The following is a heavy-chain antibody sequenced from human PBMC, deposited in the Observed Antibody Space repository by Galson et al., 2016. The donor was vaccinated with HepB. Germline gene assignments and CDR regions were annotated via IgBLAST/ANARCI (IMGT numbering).Heavy chain of an antibody. CDR2: TYYRSKWYT. CDR1: GDSVSSNSVA. CDR3: ARGGWGDFNWFDP. V-gene: IGHV6-1*01. D-gene: IGHD3-16*01. J-gene: IGHJ5*02. Sequence: CAISGDSVSSNSVAWNWIRQSPSRGLEWLARTYYRSKWYTDSAPSFSSRIALSPDTSKNQFSLQLNSVTPEDTAVYYCARGGWGDFNWFDPWGQGILVTVSS.